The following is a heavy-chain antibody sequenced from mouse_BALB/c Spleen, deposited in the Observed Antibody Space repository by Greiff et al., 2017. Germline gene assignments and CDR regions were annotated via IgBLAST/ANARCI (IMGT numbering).Heavy chain of an antibody. Sequence: EVKLQESGPGLVKPSQSLSLTCTVTGYSITSDYAWNWIRQFPGNKLEWMGYISYSGSTSYNPSLKSRISITRDTSKNQFFLQLNSVTTEDTATYYCAREGRVFDYWGQGTTLTVSS. CDR3: AREGRVFDY. V-gene: IGHV3-2*02. CDR2: ISYSGST. CDR1: GYSITSDYA. D-gene: IGHD3-3*01. J-gene: IGHJ2*01.